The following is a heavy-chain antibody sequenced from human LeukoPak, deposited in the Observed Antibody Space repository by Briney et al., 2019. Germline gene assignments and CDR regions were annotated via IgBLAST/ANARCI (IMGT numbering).Heavy chain of an antibody. D-gene: IGHD2/OR15-2a*01. CDR2: IKGKTDGGTT. J-gene: IGHJ4*02. CDR3: TTDQNKANEY. Sequence: GGSLRLSCAASGFTFSNAWMSWVRQAPGKGLDWVGRIKGKTDGGTTDYAAPVKGGFTISRDESKNTLYLQMNSLKTEDTAVYYCTTDQNKANEYLGQGTLVTVSS. V-gene: IGHV3-15*01. CDR1: GFTFSNAW.